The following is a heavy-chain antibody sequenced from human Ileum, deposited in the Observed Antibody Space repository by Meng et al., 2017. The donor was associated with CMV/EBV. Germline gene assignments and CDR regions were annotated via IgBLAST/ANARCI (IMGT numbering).Heavy chain of an antibody. Sequence: RPAQALSLTRPVAGGSLTRYYRTGIRPPAGKGLAWIGRIHPTGTTDDNLSLRSRVSMSLDKSKNQFSLKLTSVTAADTAVYYCARAAARGVPVDLWGQGTLVTVSS. V-gene: IGHV4-4*07. CDR3: ARAAARGVPVDL. CDR2: IHPTGTT. CDR1: GGSLTRYY. D-gene: IGHD3-10*01. J-gene: IGHJ5*02.